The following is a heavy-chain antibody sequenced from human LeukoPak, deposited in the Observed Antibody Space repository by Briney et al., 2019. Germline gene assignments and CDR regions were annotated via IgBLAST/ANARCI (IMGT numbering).Heavy chain of an antibody. CDR1: VYTFTGYY. D-gene: IGHD3-10*01. Sequence: ASVKVSCKASVYTFTGYYMHWVRPAPGQGLEGMGRINPNSGGTNYAQKFQGRVTMTRDTSISTAYMELSRLRSDDTAVYYCARERVRGVIIAGWFDPWGQGTLVTVSS. CDR2: INPNSGGT. CDR3: ARERVRGVIIAGWFDP. J-gene: IGHJ5*02. V-gene: IGHV1-2*06.